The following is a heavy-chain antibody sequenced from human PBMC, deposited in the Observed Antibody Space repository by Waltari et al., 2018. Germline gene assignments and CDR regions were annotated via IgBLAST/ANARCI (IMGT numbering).Heavy chain of an antibody. Sequence: EMQLVESGGALVQPGGYLRRSCAASGFPFSTYPMNWVRQAPGQGLEWGAVMTASGLMDYGDSVKGRFIISRDNSKNTLYLEMFRLRVEDTARYYCAKDEGARLAPTFGMDAWGQGTTVIVS. CDR2: MTASGLM. CDR3: AKDEGARLAPTFGMDA. CDR1: GFPFSTYP. J-gene: IGHJ6*02. D-gene: IGHD6-6*01. V-gene: IGHV3-23*04.